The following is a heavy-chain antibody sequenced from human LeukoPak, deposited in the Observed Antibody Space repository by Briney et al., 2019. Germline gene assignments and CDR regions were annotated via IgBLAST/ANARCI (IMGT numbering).Heavy chain of an antibody. CDR3: ARGHPTVTTFNWFDP. CDR2: MNPNSGNT. CDR1: GYTFTSYD. J-gene: IGHJ5*02. V-gene: IGHV1-18*01. D-gene: IGHD4-17*01. Sequence: GASVKVSCKASGYTFTSYDINWVRQATGQGLEWMGWMNPNSGNTNYAQKLQGRVTMTTDTSTSTAYMELRSLRSDDTAVYYCARGHPTVTTFNWFDPWGQGTLVTVSS.